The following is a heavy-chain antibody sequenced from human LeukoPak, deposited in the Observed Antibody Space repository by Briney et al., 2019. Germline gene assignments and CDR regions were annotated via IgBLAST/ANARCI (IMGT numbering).Heavy chain of an antibody. CDR1: GFTFSSYG. V-gene: IGHV3-23*01. CDR2: ISGGGGST. CDR3: ATASWREGHGGAFDI. J-gene: IGHJ3*02. Sequence: GGSLRLSCAASGFTFSSYGISWVRQAPGKGLEWVSSISGGGGSTYYADSVKGRFTISRDNSKNTLYLQMNSLRAEDTAVYYCATASWREGHGGAFDIWGQGTMVTVSS. D-gene: IGHD6-13*01.